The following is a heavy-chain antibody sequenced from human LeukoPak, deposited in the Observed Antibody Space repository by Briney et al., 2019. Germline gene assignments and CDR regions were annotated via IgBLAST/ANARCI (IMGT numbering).Heavy chain of an antibody. CDR2: IKRDGSEI. CDR1: GFTFNKYW. J-gene: IGHJ3*02. D-gene: IGHD3-10*01. CDR3: AKDLGLWFGESDAFDI. Sequence: GGSLRLSCAASGFTFNKYWMSWVRQAPGKGLEWLANIKRDGSEIYYVDSVKGRFTISRDNAKNSLYLQMNSLRAEDTAVYYCAKDLGLWFGESDAFDIWGQETMVTVSS. V-gene: IGHV3-7*01.